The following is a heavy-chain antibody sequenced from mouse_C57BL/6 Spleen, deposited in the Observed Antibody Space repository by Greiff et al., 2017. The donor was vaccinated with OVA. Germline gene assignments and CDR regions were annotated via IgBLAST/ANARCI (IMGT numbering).Heavy chain of an antibody. D-gene: IGHD1-1*01. CDR2: INPSTGGT. CDR1: GYSFTGYY. CDR3: ARSPPYYGSSYDFDY. J-gene: IGHJ2*01. V-gene: IGHV1-42*01. Sequence: VQLQQSGPELVKPGASVKISCKASGYSFTGYYMNWVKQSPEKSLEWIGEINPSTGGTTYNQKFKAKATLTVDKSSSTAYMQLKSLTSEDSAVYYCARSPPYYGSSYDFDYWGQGTTLTVSS.